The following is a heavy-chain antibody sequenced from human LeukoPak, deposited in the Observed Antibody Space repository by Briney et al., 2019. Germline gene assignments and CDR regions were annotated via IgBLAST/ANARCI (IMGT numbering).Heavy chain of an antibody. Sequence: SVKVTCKASGGTFTSYGISWVRQAPVQGLEWLGGIIPIFGSANYTHKFQGSVTLTTDKSTRTAYMELSSLRSEDMAVYYCARVVVRLDQYYFDYWGQGTLVTVSS. CDR1: GGTFTSYG. V-gene: IGHV1-69*05. CDR2: IIPIFGSA. D-gene: IGHD2-2*03. CDR3: ARVVVRLDQYYFDY. J-gene: IGHJ4*02.